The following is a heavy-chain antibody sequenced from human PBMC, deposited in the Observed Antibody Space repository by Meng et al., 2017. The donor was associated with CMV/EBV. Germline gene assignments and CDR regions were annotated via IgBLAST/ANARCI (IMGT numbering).Heavy chain of an antibody. D-gene: IGHD6-13*01. CDR2: INPNSGGT. CDR3: ARQHNSSSWIINWFDP. V-gene: IGHV1-2*02. Sequence: QVRRVVSGPKVTRHGALVNVARKASGSTFTGYYMHWVRQAPGQGLEWMGWINPNSGGTNYAQKFQGRVTMTRDTSISTAYMELSRLRSDDTAVYYCARQHNSSSWIINWFDPWGQGTLVTVSS. CDR1: GSTFTGYY. J-gene: IGHJ5*02.